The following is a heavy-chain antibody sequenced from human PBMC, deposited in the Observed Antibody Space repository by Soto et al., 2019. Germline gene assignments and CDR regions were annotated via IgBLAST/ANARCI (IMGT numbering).Heavy chain of an antibody. D-gene: IGHD4-4*01. CDR1: GFTFSSYG. Sequence: GGSLRLSCAASGFTFSSYGMHWVRQAPGKGLEWVAVISYDGSNKYYADSVKGRFTISRDNSKNTLYLQMNSLRAEDTAVYFYSRLPPLHTPGIWGQGTTVTVSS. V-gene: IGHV3-30*03. J-gene: IGHJ6*02. CDR2: ISYDGSNK. CDR3: SRLPPLHTPGI.